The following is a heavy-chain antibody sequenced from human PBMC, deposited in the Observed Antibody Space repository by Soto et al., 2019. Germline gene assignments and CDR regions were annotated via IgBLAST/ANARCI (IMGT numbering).Heavy chain of an antibody. Sequence: EVQLLESGGGLVQPGGSLRLSCAASGFTFSSYAMSWVRQAPGKGLEWVSAISGRGGSTYYADSVKGRFTISRDNSKNTLYLQMNSLRAEDTAVYYCATFTMVRGVIKGYWGQGTLVTVSS. CDR3: ATFTMVRGVIKGY. V-gene: IGHV3-23*01. J-gene: IGHJ4*02. D-gene: IGHD3-10*01. CDR1: GFTFSSYA. CDR2: ISGRGGST.